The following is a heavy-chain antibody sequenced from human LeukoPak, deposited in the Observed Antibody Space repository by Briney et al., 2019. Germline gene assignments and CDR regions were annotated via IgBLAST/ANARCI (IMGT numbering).Heavy chain of an antibody. CDR2: ISSSSSYI. V-gene: IGHV3-21*01. CDR3: ARDQAGDFYDTGAFDI. CDR1: GFNFTNYN. J-gene: IGHJ3*02. Sequence: GGSLRLSCAASGFNFTNYNMNWVRQAPGKGLEWVSSISSSSSYIYYADSVKGRFTIPRDNAKNSLYLQMNSLRAEDTAVYYCARDQAGDFYDTGAFDIWGQGTMVTVSS. D-gene: IGHD3-22*01.